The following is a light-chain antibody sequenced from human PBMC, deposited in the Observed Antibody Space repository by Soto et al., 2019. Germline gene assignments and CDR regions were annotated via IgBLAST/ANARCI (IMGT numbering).Light chain of an antibody. J-gene: IGKJ4*01. Sequence: ETVLTQSPATLSLSPGERATLSCRASQNVNRYVAWYQQKPGQAPRLLIYDASTRAAGVPARFSGSGSGTDSYFCISILAHEDFAVYYGQVHNSCGGGTKV. V-gene: IGKV3-11*01. CDR1: QNVNRY. CDR3: QVHNS. CDR2: DAS.